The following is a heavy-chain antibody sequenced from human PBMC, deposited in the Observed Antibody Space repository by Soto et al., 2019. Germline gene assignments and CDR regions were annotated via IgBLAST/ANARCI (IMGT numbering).Heavy chain of an antibody. CDR2: IFHDGTA. D-gene: IGHD3-10*01. J-gene: IGHJ4*02. CDR1: GVSISSGNW. Sequence: SETLSLTCAVSGVSISSGNWCTCVGQSPQRGLEYIGEIFHDGTANYYPSFERRVAISVDTSKNQFSLKLTSVTAADTAIYFCARLVYDTRLNYMYFDFWGQGTLVTVSS. CDR3: ARLVYDTRLNYMYFDF. V-gene: IGHV4-4*02.